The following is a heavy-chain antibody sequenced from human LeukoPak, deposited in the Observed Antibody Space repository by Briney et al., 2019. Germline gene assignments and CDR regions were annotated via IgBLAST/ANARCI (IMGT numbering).Heavy chain of an antibody. D-gene: IGHD2-8*01. CDR1: GGTFSSYA. Sequence: ASVKVSCKASGGTFSSYAISWVRQAPGQGLEWMGGIIPIFGTANYAQEFQGRVTITTDESTSTAYMELSSLRSEDTAVYYCARSLYCTNGVCYGRALGRYYFDYWGQGTLVTVSS. CDR3: ARSLYCTNGVCYGRALGRYYFDY. V-gene: IGHV1-69*05. CDR2: IIPIFGTA. J-gene: IGHJ4*02.